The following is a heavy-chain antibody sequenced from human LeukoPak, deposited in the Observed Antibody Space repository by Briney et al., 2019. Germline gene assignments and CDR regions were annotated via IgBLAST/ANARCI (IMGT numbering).Heavy chain of an antibody. V-gene: IGHV3-48*03. D-gene: IGHD3-10*01. Sequence: GGSLRLSCAASGFTFSSYEMNWVRQAPGKGLEWVSYISSSGSTIYYADSVKGRFTISRDNAKNYSLRAEDTAVYYCVRDSDHVRDYWGQGTLVTVSS. CDR1: GFTFSSYE. J-gene: IGHJ4*02. CDR3: VRDSDHVRDY. CDR2: ISSSGSTI.